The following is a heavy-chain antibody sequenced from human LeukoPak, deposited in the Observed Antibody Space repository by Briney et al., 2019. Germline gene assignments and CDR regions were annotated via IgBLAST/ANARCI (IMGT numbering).Heavy chain of an antibody. V-gene: IGHV3-30*04. CDR1: GFTFSGYA. CDR3: AKDSEYCSGGSCYYYYYYMDV. D-gene: IGHD2-15*01. J-gene: IGHJ6*03. CDR2: ISYDGSNK. Sequence: GGSLRLSCAASGFTFSGYAIHWVRQAPGKGLEWVAVISYDGSNKFYADSVKGRFTISRDNSKNTLYLQMNSLRAEDTAVYYCAKDSEYCSGGSCYYYYYYMDVWGKGTTVTISS.